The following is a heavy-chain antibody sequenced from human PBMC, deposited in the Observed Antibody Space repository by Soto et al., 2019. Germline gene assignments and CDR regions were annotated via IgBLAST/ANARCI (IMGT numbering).Heavy chain of an antibody. V-gene: IGHV3-30-3*01. CDR2: ISYDGSNK. Sequence: GGSLRLSCAASGFTFSSYAMHWVRQAPGKGLEWVAVISYDGSNKYYADSVKGRFTISRDNSKNTLYLQMNSLRAEDTAVYYCARGGIAAAGKATPFDYWGQGTLVTVSS. CDR1: GFTFSSYA. CDR3: ARGGIAAAGKATPFDY. D-gene: IGHD6-13*01. J-gene: IGHJ4*02.